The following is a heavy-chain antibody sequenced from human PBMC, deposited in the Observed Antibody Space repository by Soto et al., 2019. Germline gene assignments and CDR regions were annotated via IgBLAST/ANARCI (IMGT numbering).Heavy chain of an antibody. D-gene: IGHD2-15*01. Sequence: SETLSLSCTVSGGSISRYYWSWIRQPPGKGLEWIGYIYYSGSTNYNPSLKSRVTISVDTSKNQFSLKLSSVTAADTAVYYCARGGRWLDYWGPGTLVTVS. CDR3: ARGGRWLDY. V-gene: IGHV4-59*01. CDR1: GGSISRYY. J-gene: IGHJ4*02. CDR2: IYYSGST.